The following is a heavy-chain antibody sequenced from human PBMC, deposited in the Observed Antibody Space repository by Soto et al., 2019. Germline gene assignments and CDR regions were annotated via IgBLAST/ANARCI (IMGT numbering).Heavy chain of an antibody. CDR2: ISPDGGTE. D-gene: IGHD3-3*01. J-gene: IGHJ6*02. V-gene: IGHV3-30*09. CDR1: GFTFSNHA. CDR3: ARRFLEWFNNGLDV. Sequence: QVQLVESGGGVVRPGRSLRLSCAASGFTFSNHAMHWVRQAPGKGLEWVAVISPDGGTEGQADSVKGRFAISRDNSNNTLFLEMNSLTPEDTAVYYCARRFLEWFNNGLDVWGQGTTVTVSS.